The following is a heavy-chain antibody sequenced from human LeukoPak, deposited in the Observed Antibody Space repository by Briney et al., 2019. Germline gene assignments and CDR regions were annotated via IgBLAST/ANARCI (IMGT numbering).Heavy chain of an antibody. J-gene: IGHJ4*02. V-gene: IGHV4-34*01. CDR2: INHSGST. CDR3: ARRAITFGGVIVSRPSYYFDY. CDR1: GGSFSGYY. Sequence: SETPSLTCAVYGGSFSGYYWSWIRQPPGKGLEWIGEINHSGSTNYNPSLKSRVTISADTSKNQFSLKLSSVTAADTAVYYCARRAITFGGVIVSRPSYYFDYWGQGTLVTVSS. D-gene: IGHD3-16*02.